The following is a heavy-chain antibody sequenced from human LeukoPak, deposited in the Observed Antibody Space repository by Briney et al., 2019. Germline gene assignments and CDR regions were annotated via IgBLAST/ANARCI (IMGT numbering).Heavy chain of an antibody. CDR3: ARAPEPWLYYYYYMDV. Sequence: GGSLRLSCAASGFTFSSYGMHWVRQAPGKGLEWVAVISYDGSNKYYADSVKGRFTISRDNSKNTLYLQMNSLRAEDTAVYYCARAPEPWLYYYYYMDVWGKGTTVTVSS. CDR2: ISYDGSNK. J-gene: IGHJ6*03. CDR1: GFTFSSYG. V-gene: IGHV3-30*03. D-gene: IGHD5-12*01.